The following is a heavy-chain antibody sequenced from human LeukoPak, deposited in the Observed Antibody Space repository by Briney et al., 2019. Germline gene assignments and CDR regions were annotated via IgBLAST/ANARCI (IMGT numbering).Heavy chain of an antibody. CDR3: AGIMLSWREFDC. J-gene: IGHJ4*02. CDR1: GGSICNGDHY. CDR2: IYYSGST. V-gene: IGHV4-31*03. D-gene: IGHD1-26*01. Sequence: SETLSLTCTVSGGSICNGDHYWSWIRQHPGKGLEWIGHIYYSGSTYYTPSLKSRGIISVETSKNQFSLKLSPVTAADTAVYYCAGIMLSWREFDCWGQGTLVTVSS.